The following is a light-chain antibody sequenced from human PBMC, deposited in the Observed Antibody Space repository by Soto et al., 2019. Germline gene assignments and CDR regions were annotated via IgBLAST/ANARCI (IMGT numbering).Light chain of an antibody. V-gene: IGKV1-5*03. CDR1: QSISSW. Sequence: DIQMTQSPSTLSASVGDRVTITCRASQSISSWVAWYQQKPGKAPKLLIYKASSLESGVPSWFSGSGSGTEFTLTSSSLQPDDVATYYCKQYNSLPTFGQGTKVEIK. CDR3: KQYNSLPT. J-gene: IGKJ1*01. CDR2: KAS.